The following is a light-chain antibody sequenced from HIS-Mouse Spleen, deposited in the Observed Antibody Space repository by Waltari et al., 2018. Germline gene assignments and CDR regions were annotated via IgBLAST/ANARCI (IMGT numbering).Light chain of an antibody. Sequence: SYELTQPPSVSVSPGQTASITCSGDKLGDKYACWYQQKPGQSPVLVIYQDSTRPSGLPVRFSGSNAGNTATLTSGGTQAMDEADYYCQAWDSSTVVFGGGTKLTVL. CDR2: QDS. CDR1: KLGDKY. CDR3: QAWDSSTVV. J-gene: IGLJ2*01. V-gene: IGLV3-1*01.